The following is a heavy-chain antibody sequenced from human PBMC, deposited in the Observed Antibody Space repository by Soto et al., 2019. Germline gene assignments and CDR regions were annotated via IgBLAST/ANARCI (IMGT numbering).Heavy chain of an antibody. CDR3: TRDASRDSSARGWFDP. J-gene: IGHJ5*02. CDR1: GFTFRSFT. Sequence: GGSLRLSCAASGFTFRSFTMNWVRQAPGKGLEWVSTISSNSAYIYYTDALRGRFTISRDNAKNSLHLQMNSLRAEDTAVYYCTRDASRDSSARGWFDPWGPGTLVTFSS. V-gene: IGHV3-21*01. D-gene: IGHD6-13*01. CDR2: ISSNSAYI.